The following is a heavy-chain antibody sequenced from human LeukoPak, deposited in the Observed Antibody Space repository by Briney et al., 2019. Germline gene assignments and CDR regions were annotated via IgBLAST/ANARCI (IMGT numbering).Heavy chain of an antibody. D-gene: IGHD3-9*01. CDR1: GYTFTGYY. J-gene: IGHJ4*02. CDR2: INPNSGGT. CDR3: ARDRDLTGQIDY. V-gene: IGHV1-2*02. Sequence: GASVKVSCKASGYTFTGYYMHWVRPAPGQGLEWMGWINPNSGGTNYAQKFQGRVTMTRDTSISTAYMELSRLRSDDTAVYYCARDRDLTGQIDYWGQGTLVTVSS.